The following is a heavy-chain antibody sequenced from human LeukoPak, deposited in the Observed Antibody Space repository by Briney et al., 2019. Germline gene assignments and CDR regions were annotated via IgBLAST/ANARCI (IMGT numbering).Heavy chain of an antibody. CDR2: IIPILGIA. Sequence: GASVKVSCKASGGTFSSYATSWVRQAPGQGLEWMGRIIPILGIANYAQKFQGRVTITADKSTSTAYMELSSLRSEDTAVYYCAREGDGYSFDYWGQGTLVTVSS. V-gene: IGHV1-69*04. CDR3: AREGDGYSFDY. D-gene: IGHD5-24*01. CDR1: GGTFSSYA. J-gene: IGHJ4*02.